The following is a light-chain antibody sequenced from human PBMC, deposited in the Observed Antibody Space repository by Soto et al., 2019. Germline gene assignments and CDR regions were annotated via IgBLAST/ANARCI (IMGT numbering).Light chain of an antibody. J-gene: IGKJ1*01. V-gene: IGKV1-5*01. CDR1: QSISSW. Sequence: DMQMTPYPSTLYASVGDRVTITCRASQSISSWLAWYQQKAGKAPKLLIYDASTLESGVPSRFSGSGSGTEFSLTITSLQPEDFASYYCQQYKDYWTFGQGTKVE. CDR2: DAS. CDR3: QQYKDYWT.